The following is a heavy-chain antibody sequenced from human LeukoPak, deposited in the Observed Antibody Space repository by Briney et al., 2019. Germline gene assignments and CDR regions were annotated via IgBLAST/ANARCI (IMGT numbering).Heavy chain of an antibody. CDR3: ARERTAMAPFDY. CDR1: GFTFDDYG. J-gene: IGHJ4*02. D-gene: IGHD5-18*01. V-gene: IGHV3-20*04. Sequence: PGGSLRLSCAASGFTFDDYGMSWVRQAPGKGLEWVSGINWNGGGTGYTDSVKGRFTISRDNAKNSLYLQMNSLRAEDAALYYCARERTAMAPFDYWGQGTLVTVSS. CDR2: INWNGGGT.